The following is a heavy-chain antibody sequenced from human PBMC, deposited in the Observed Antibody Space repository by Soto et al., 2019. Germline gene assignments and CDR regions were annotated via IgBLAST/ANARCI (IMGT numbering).Heavy chain of an antibody. CDR2: IKFDGSGI. Sequence: EVQLVESGGKVVQPGGSLRLSCVASGFTFSVYWMSWVRQAPGEGLEWVARIKFDGSGIQYADSVKGRFSISRDNAGNSVYLQMNSLRAEDTAVYYCARDSGYSSVDSVNXXFDYWGQGALVTVTS. V-gene: IGHV3-7*01. J-gene: IGHJ4*02. CDR3: ARDSGYSSVDSVNXXFDY. CDR1: GFTFSVYW. D-gene: IGHD5-12*01.